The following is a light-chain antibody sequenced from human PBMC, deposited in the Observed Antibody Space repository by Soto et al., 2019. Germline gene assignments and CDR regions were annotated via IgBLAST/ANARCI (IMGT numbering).Light chain of an antibody. CDR2: DAS. CDR3: QQRSNWPPYT. V-gene: IGKV3-11*01. J-gene: IGKJ2*01. Sequence: EIVLTQSPATLSLSPGERATLSCRASQSVSSYLAWYQQKPGQAPRLLIYDASNRATGIPARFSGSGSGTDFTLTISILEPEDFAVYYCQQRSNWPPYTFGQGTQLEIK. CDR1: QSVSSY.